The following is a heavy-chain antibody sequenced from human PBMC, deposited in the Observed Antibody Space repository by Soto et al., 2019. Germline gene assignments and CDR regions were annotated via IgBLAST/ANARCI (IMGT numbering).Heavy chain of an antibody. D-gene: IGHD2-21*01. CDR3: ARGVEMATAWFDP. V-gene: IGHV1-69*13. J-gene: IGHJ5*02. CDR1: GGTFSSYA. CDR2: IIPIFGTA. Sequence: SVKVSCKASGGTFSSYAISWVRQAPGQGLEWMGGIIPIFGTANYAQKFQGRVTITADESTSTAYMELSSLRSEDTAVYYCARGVEMATAWFDPWGQGTLVTSPQ.